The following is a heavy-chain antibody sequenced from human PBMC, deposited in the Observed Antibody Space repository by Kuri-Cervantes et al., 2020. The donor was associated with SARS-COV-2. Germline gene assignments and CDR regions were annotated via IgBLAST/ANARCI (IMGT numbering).Heavy chain of an antibody. Sequence: SVKVSCKASGGTFDSYTISWVRQTPGQGLEWMGGIITAFGTANYAQKFQDRVTLIADKSTSTVFMELSRLSSEDTAVYYCAKELLWFGDSHGGYFDYWGQGTLVTVSS. V-gene: IGHV1-69*06. D-gene: IGHD3-10*01. CDR1: GGTFDSYT. J-gene: IGHJ4*02. CDR3: AKELLWFGDSHGGYFDY. CDR2: IITAFGTA.